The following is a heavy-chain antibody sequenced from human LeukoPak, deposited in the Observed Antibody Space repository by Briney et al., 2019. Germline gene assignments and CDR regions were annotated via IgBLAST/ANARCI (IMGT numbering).Heavy chain of an antibody. Sequence: GESLKISCKGSGYPFTDYWIVWVRQMPGKGLEYMGVIYPGDSSTRYSPSFQGQVTISADKSITTAHVQWTSLKASDTAMYYCARVSSPSFASLWLDPWGQGTQVTVSS. J-gene: IGHJ5*02. CDR3: ARVSSPSFASLWLDP. D-gene: IGHD2/OR15-2a*01. V-gene: IGHV5-51*01. CDR1: GYPFTDYW. CDR2: IYPGDSST.